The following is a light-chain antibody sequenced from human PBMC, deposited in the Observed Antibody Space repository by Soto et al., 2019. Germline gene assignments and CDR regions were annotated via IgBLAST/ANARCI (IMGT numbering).Light chain of an antibody. CDR1: QNIDTF. CDR3: QQSHSAPS. CDR2: GST. V-gene: IGKV1-39*01. J-gene: IGKJ1*01. Sequence: DIQMTQSPSSLSASVGDSVTISCRSSQNIDTFLNWYQQKAGEAPKVLIRGSTTLKDGVPSRFTGSGSGTEFALTIGRLQPEDFASYYCQQSHSAPSFGHGTKV.